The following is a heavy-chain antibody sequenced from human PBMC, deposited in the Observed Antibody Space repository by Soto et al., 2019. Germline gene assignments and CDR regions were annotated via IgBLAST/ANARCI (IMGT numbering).Heavy chain of an antibody. CDR3: VRRGSETGWYYDQ. D-gene: IGHD6-19*01. CDR1: GFTFYRYD. V-gene: IGHV3-23*02. J-gene: IGHJ4*02. CDR2: ISGSGGRI. Sequence: EVQLLESGGGLVQPGGSLRLSCAASGFTFYRYDMFWVRQTPRRGLEWVSFISGSGGRIEYGDFVRGGFTASRDNAEDTLSLQMNSLAFDDTGVYYCVRRGSETGWYYDQWGQGTLVAVSS.